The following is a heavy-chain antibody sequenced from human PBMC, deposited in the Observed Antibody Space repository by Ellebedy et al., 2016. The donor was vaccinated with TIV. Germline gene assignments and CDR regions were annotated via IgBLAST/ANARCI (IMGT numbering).Heavy chain of an antibody. J-gene: IGHJ4*02. Sequence: PGGSLRLSCAAPGFTFHRYAMYWVRQAPGKGLQWVAVTSYDEVNRYYADSVKGRFTISRDNSKNTLYLQMNSLRAEDTAVYYCARDGFSVSMFRGAPMELDYWGQGTLVTVSS. CDR1: GFTFHRYA. CDR3: ARDGFSVSMFRGAPMELDY. CDR2: TSYDEVNR. D-gene: IGHD3-10*01. V-gene: IGHV3-30-3*01.